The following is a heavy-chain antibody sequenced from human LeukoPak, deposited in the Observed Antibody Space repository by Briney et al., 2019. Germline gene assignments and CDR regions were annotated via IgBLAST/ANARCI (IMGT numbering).Heavy chain of an antibody. V-gene: IGHV3-66*01. CDR3: ASRDKGYYYGMDV. CDR1: GFTVSGNY. J-gene: IGHJ6*02. CDR2: LYSGGST. D-gene: IGHD5-24*01. Sequence: PGGSLRLSCAASGFTVSGNYMSWVRQAPGKGLEWVSLLYSGGSTYYADSVKGRFSISRDNFKNTLYLQMNSLRAEDTAVYYCASRDKGYYYGMDVWGQGTTVTVSS.